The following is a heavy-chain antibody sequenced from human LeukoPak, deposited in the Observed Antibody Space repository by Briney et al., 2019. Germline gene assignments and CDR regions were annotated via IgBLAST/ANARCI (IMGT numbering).Heavy chain of an antibody. Sequence: GGSLRLSCAASGFTFSSYSMNWVRQAPGKGLEWVSYISSGSSTIHYADSVKGQFTISRDNAKSSLLLQMNSLRAEDTAVYYCAGIPLSTTMVDYWGQGTMVTVSS. J-gene: IGHJ4*02. CDR1: GFTFSSYS. V-gene: IGHV3-48*01. D-gene: IGHD5-18*01. CDR3: AGIPLSTTMVDY. CDR2: ISSGSSTI.